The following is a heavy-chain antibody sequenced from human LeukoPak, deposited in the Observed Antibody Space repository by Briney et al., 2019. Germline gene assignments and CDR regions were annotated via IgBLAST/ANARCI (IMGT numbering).Heavy chain of an antibody. CDR3: AREVHSSGYFFFDY. J-gene: IGHJ4*02. Sequence: GGSLRLSCAASGFTLSSYWMHWVRQAPGKGLVWVSRINSDGSSTSYADSVKGRFTISRDNAKNTLYLQMNSLRAEDTAVYCCAREVHSSGYFFFDYWGQGTLVTVSS. CDR1: GFTLSSYW. V-gene: IGHV3-74*01. D-gene: IGHD3-22*01. CDR2: INSDGSST.